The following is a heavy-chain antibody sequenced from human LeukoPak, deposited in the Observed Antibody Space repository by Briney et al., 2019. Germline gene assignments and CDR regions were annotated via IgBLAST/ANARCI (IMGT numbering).Heavy chain of an antibody. V-gene: IGHV3-30*01. CDR2: ISYDATSE. D-gene: IGHD3-10*01. CDR3: ARGYYLDLGSFDY. CDR1: GFHFRTYA. J-gene: IGHJ4*02. Sequence: GGSLRLSCAASGFHFRTYAMHWVRQAPGKGLEWVSIISYDATSENYADSVKGRFSVSRDNSENTLFLQMNGLRPEDTAVYFCARGYYLDLGSFDYWGQGALVTVSS.